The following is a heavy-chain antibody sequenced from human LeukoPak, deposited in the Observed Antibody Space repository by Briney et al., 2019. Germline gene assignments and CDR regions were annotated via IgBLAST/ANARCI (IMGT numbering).Heavy chain of an antibody. D-gene: IGHD3-16*01. V-gene: IGHV4-59*11. J-gene: IGHJ6*03. CDR2: IYYSGST. CDR3: ARAKGGYYYMDV. CDR1: GGSISSHY. Sequence: SETLSLTCTVSGGSISSHYWSWIRQPPGKGLEWIGYIYYSGSTNYNPSLKSRVTISVDTSKNQFSLKLSSVTAADTAVYYCARAKGGYYYMDVWGKGTTVTVSS.